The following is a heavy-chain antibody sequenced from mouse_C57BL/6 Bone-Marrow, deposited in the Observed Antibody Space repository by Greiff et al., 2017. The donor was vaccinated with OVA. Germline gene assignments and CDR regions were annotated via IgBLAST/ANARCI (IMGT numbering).Heavy chain of an antibody. V-gene: IGHV1-7*01. Sequence: QVQLQQSGAELAKPGASVKLSCKASGYTFTSYWMHWVKQRPGQGLEWIGYINPSSGYTKYNQKFKDKATLTADKSSSTAYMQLSSLTYDDSAVYYCARNYYGSRGYFDYWGQGTTLTVSS. J-gene: IGHJ2*01. D-gene: IGHD1-1*01. CDR2: INPSSGYT. CDR3: ARNYYGSRGYFDY. CDR1: GYTFTSYW.